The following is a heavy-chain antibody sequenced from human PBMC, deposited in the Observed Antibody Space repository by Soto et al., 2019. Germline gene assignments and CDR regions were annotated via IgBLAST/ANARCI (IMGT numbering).Heavy chain of an antibody. CDR2: INPSGGRT. V-gene: IGHV1-46*01. CDR3: AGLYHYDSSGYYDY. CDR1: GNSFTTYY. J-gene: IGHJ4*02. Sequence: GASVKVSCKASGNSFTTYYMHWVRQAPGQGLEWMGIINPSGGRTTYAQKFQSRVTMTRDTSTSTFHMELSSLTSEDTAVYYCAGLYHYDSSGYYDYWGQGTLVTVSS. D-gene: IGHD3-22*01.